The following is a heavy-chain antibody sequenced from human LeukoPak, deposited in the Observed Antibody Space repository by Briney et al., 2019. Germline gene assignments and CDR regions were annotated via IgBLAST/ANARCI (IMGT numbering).Heavy chain of an antibody. CDR3: ARYYDFWSGYSKYYFDH. Sequence: ASVKVSCKASGYTFTSYGISWVRQAPGQGLEWMGWISAYNGNTNYAQKLQGRVTMTTDTSTSTAYMELRSLRSDDTAVYYCARYYDFWSGYSKYYFDHWGQGTLVTVSS. D-gene: IGHD3-3*01. J-gene: IGHJ4*02. CDR2: ISAYNGNT. V-gene: IGHV1-18*01. CDR1: GYTFTSYG.